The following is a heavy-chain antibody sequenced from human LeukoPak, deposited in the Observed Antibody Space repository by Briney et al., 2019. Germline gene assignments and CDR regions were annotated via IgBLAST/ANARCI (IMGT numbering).Heavy chain of an antibody. V-gene: IGHV4-4*02. Sequence: SDTLSLTCAVSGGSVSNNDCWSWVRHPPGHGLEWIGEIYHSGSTNYNPSLKSRVTISVDKSKNQFSLKLCSVTAADTAVYYCARDSNGGGYRSGGNCYDVWGQGTTVTVSS. J-gene: IGHJ6*02. D-gene: IGHD2-15*01. CDR3: ARDSNGGGYRSGGNCYDV. CDR2: IYHSGST. CDR1: GGSVSNNDC.